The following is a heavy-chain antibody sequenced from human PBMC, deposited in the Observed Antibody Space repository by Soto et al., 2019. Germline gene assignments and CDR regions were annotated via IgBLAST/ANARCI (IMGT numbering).Heavy chain of an antibody. V-gene: IGHV3-33*01. Sequence: PGGSLRLSCAASGFTFSSYGMHWVRQAPGKGLEWVAVIWYDGSNKYYADSVKGRFTISRDNSKNTLYLQMNSLRAEDTAVYYCARALFSFGCGYWGQGTLVTVSS. CDR2: IWYDGSNK. D-gene: IGHD3-10*01. CDR1: GFTFSSYG. J-gene: IGHJ4*02. CDR3: ARALFSFGCGY.